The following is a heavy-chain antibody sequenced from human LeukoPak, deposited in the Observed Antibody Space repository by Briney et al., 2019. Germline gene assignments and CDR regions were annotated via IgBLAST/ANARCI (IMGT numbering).Heavy chain of an antibody. CDR1: GYTFTSYD. Sequence: ASVKVSCKASGYTFTSYDINWVRQATGQGLDWMGFMNPNSGNTGYAQKFQGRVIITRNTPISTSYVVLSALRWDDTAVYYCAGDPHSAFWSGYGYEMDVWGKGTTVTVSS. D-gene: IGHD3-3*01. J-gene: IGHJ6*04. CDR2: MNPNSGNT. CDR3: AGDPHSAFWSGYGYEMDV. V-gene: IGHV1-8*03.